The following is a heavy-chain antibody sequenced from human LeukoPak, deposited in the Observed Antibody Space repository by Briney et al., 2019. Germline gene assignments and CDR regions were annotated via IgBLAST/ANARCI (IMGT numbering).Heavy chain of an antibody. Sequence: SETLSLTCTVSGGSISGYYCTWIRRPPGKGLEWIGYISYSGSTSSHPSLKSRVTISLDTSKNQFSLKLTSVTAADTAVYYCVRGYSGYPYYLDYWGQGTLVTVSS. CDR3: VRGYSGYPYYLDY. CDR1: GGSISGYY. V-gene: IGHV4-59*08. J-gene: IGHJ4*02. D-gene: IGHD5-12*01. CDR2: ISYSGST.